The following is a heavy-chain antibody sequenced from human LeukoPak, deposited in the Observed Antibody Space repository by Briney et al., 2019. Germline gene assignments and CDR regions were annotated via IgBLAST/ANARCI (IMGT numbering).Heavy chain of an antibody. CDR1: GYTFTGYY. D-gene: IGHD2-2*02. CDR3: ARAGLGYCSSTSCYKWFDP. Sequence: ASVKVSCKASGYTFTGYYMHWVRQAPGQGLEWMGWINPNSGGTNYAQKFQGRVTMTRDTSISTAYMELSRLRSDDTAAYYCARAGLGYCSSTSCYKWFDPWGQGTLVTVSS. V-gene: IGHV1-2*02. CDR2: INPNSGGT. J-gene: IGHJ5*02.